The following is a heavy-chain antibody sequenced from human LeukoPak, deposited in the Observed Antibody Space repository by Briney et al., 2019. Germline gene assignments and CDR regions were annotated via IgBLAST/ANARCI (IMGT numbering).Heavy chain of an antibody. CDR3: ARVLETDCTGGSCYSGLDY. V-gene: IGHV3-21*01. CDR2: ISRTGTSI. J-gene: IGHJ4*02. D-gene: IGHD2-15*01. Sequence: GGSLRLSCAASGFTFSSYNMKWVRQAPGEGLEWVSSISRTGTSIYYADSVKGRFTVSRDNAQNSLYLQMNSLRVEDTAVYYCARVLETDCTGGSCYSGLDYWGQGTLVTVSS. CDR1: GFTFSSYN.